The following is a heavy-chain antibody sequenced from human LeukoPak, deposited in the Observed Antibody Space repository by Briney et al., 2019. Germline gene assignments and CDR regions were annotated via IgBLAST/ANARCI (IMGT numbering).Heavy chain of an antibody. J-gene: IGHJ5*02. CDR1: GFTFSSYT. Sequence: GGSLRLSCAASGFTFSSYTMHWVRQAPGKGLEWVSSITSGTNYTYYADSLKGRFTISRDNSKNTLYLQMNSLRAEDTAVYYCAKELGDIIVVPAAIGVNPYWFDPWGQGTLVTVSS. D-gene: IGHD2-2*02. CDR2: ITSGTNYT. V-gene: IGHV3-21*04. CDR3: AKELGDIIVVPAAIGVNPYWFDP.